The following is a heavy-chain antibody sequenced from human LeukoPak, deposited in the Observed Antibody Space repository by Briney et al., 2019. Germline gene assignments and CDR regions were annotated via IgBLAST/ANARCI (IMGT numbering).Heavy chain of an antibody. V-gene: IGHV3-21*01. Sequence: GGSLRLSCAASGFTFNSYTMNWVRQAPGKGLEWVSSISSSSSYIYYADSMKGRFTISRDNAKKSLYLQMNSLRAEDTAVYYCARDEVGRHYWGQGTLVTVSS. CDR2: ISSSSSYI. J-gene: IGHJ4*02. CDR1: GFTFNSYT. CDR3: ARDEVGRHY.